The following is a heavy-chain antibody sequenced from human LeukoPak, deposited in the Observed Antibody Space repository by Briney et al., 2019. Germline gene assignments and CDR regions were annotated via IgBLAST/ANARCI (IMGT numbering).Heavy chain of an antibody. CDR1: GFTFSSYW. Sequence: GGSLRLSCAASGFTFSSYWMSWVRQAPGKGLEWVANIKQDGSEKYYVDSVKGRFTISRDNAKNSLYLQMNSLRAEDTAVYYCARTSASYYYYMDVWGKGTTVTISS. V-gene: IGHV3-7*01. CDR3: ARTSASYYYYMDV. J-gene: IGHJ6*03. CDR2: IKQDGSEK. D-gene: IGHD3-3*01.